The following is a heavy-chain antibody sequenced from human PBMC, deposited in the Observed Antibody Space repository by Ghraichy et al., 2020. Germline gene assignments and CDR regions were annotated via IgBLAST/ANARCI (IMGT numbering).Heavy chain of an antibody. D-gene: IGHD3-22*01. Sequence: ALVKVSCKASGYTFTSYDINWVRQATGQGLEWMGWMNPNSGNTGYAQKFQGRVTMTRNTSISTAYMELSSLRSEDTAVYYCARGSYYYDSSGYSPFDYWGQGTLVTVSS. CDR3: ARGSYYYDSSGYSPFDY. CDR2: MNPNSGNT. V-gene: IGHV1-8*01. J-gene: IGHJ4*02. CDR1: GYTFTSYD.